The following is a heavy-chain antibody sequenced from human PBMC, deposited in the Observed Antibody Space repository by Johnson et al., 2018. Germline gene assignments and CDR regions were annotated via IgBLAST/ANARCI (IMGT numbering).Heavy chain of an antibody. CDR1: GGSISSYY. J-gene: IGHJ6*03. CDR3: ARADCSSTSCYLYYYYYMDV. D-gene: IGHD2-2*01. V-gene: IGHV4-59*12. Sequence: VQLQESGPGLVMPSEPLSLTCTVSGGSISSYYWSWIRQPPGKGLEWIGYIYYSGSTYYNPSLKSRVTISVDTSKNHFPLKLSSVTAADTAGYYFARADCSSTSCYLYYYYYMDVWGKGTTVTVSS. CDR2: IYYSGST.